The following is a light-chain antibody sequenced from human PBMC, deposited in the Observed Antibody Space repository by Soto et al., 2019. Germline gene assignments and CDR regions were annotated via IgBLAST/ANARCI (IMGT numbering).Light chain of an antibody. V-gene: IGLV1-44*01. J-gene: IGLJ3*02. Sequence: QSVLTQPPSASGTPGQRVTISCSGSSSNVGSDNVQWYQQLPGTAPKLLIYYSYQRPSGVPDRFSGSKSGTSASLAISGLQSEDEADYYCAAWDANLNAWVFGGGTKLTVL. CDR1: SSNVGSDN. CDR3: AAWDANLNAWV. CDR2: YSY.